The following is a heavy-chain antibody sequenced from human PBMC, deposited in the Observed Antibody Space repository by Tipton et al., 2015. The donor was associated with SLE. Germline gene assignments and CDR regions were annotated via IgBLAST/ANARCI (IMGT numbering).Heavy chain of an antibody. J-gene: IGHJ3*01. D-gene: IGHD6-19*01. CDR2: IRNDGNVK. V-gene: IGHV3-30*02. CDR1: GFTLSSYG. CDR3: ATLSGRDM. Sequence: SLRLSCAASGFTLSSYGIHWVRQAPGKGLEWVAFIRNDGNVKNYADSVRGRFTLSRDNFRKTLVLQMNSLRPEDTAVYYCATLSGRDMWGQGTMVTVPS.